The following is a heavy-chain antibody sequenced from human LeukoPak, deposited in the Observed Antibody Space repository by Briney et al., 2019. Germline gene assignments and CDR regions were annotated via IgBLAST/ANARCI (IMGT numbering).Heavy chain of an antibody. D-gene: IGHD2-21*02. Sequence: GGSLRLSCAASGFTFSSYSMNWVRQAPGKGLEWVSSISSSSSYIYYADSVKGRFTISRDNSKNTLYLQMNSLRAEDTAVYYCAKRTASKDPIFDYWGQGTLVTVSS. V-gene: IGHV3-21*04. J-gene: IGHJ4*02. CDR3: AKRTASKDPIFDY. CDR2: ISSSSSYI. CDR1: GFTFSSYS.